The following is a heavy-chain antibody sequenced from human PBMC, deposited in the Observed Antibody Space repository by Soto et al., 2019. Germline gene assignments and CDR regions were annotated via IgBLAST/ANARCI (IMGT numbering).Heavy chain of an antibody. CDR1: GVTFSSYA. CDR2: IIPIFGTA. D-gene: IGHD3-3*01. Sequence: SVKVSCKASGVTFSSYAISWVRQAPGQGLEWMGGIIPIFGTANYTQKFQGRVTITADKSTSTAYMELSSLRSEDTAVYYCARGYHYDFWSGYLSYYGMDVWGQGTTVTVSS. J-gene: IGHJ6*02. V-gene: IGHV1-69*06. CDR3: ARGYHYDFWSGYLSYYGMDV.